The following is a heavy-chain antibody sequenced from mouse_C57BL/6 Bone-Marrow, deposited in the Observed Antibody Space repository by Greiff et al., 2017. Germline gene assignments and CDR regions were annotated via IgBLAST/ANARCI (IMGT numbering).Heavy chain of an antibody. V-gene: IGHV2-2*01. CDR1: GFSLTSYG. D-gene: IGHD3-1*01. J-gene: IGHJ4*01. Sequence: VQLQQSGPGLVQPSQSLSITCTVSGFSLTSYGVHWVRQSPGKGLEWLGVIWSGGSTDSNAAFISRLSISKDNSKSQVFFKMNSLQADDTAIYYCARRGAPGGYAMDYWGQGTSVTVSS. CDR3: ARRGAPGGYAMDY. CDR2: IWSGGST.